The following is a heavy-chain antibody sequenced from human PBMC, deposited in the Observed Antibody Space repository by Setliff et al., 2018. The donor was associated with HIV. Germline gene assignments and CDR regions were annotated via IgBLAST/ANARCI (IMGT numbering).Heavy chain of an antibody. D-gene: IGHD3-10*01. V-gene: IGHV5-51*01. CDR2: IYPGDSDT. J-gene: IGHJ4*02. CDR1: GYSFTSFW. Sequence: PGESLKISCKGSGYSFTSFWIGWVRQMPGKGLEWMGIIYPGDSDTRYSPSFQGQVTISADKSISTAYLQWSSLKASDTAMCYCARRTYYGSGMHFDYWGPRLSWAPSPQ. CDR3: ARRTYYGSGMHFDY.